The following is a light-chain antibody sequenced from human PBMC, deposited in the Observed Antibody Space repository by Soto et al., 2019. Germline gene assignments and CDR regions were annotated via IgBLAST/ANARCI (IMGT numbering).Light chain of an antibody. CDR3: QQYNSYSIT. Sequence: IQMTQSPSTLSASVGDRVTITCRASQTISSWLAWYQQKPGKAPKLLIYKASSLESGVPSRFSGSGSGTEFTLTISSLQPDDFATYSCQQYNSYSITFGQGTRVEIK. CDR2: KAS. V-gene: IGKV1-5*03. CDR1: QTISSW. J-gene: IGKJ5*01.